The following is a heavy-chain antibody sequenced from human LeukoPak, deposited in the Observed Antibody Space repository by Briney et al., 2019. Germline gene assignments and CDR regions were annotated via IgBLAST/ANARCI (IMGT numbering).Heavy chain of an antibody. Sequence: SETLSLTCSVSGGSISSYYWSWIRQPPGKGLEWIGYIYSTGSTNYNPSLKSRVTTSVDTSKNQFSLKLRSVTAADTAVYFCARDRHGSGSAHSFDPWGQGTLVTVSS. D-gene: IGHD3-10*01. V-gene: IGHV4-59*01. CDR1: GGSISSYY. CDR3: ARDRHGSGSAHSFDP. CDR2: IYSTGST. J-gene: IGHJ5*02.